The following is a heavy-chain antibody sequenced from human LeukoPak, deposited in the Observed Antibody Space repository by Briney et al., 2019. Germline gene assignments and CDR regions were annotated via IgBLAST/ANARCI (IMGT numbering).Heavy chain of an antibody. CDR3: AKDPGVLAAAVAFDY. D-gene: IGHD6-13*01. CDR1: GFTFSSYA. J-gene: IGHJ4*02. V-gene: IGHV3-23*01. CDR2: ISGSGGST. Sequence: AGSLRLSCAASGFTFSSYAMSWVRQAPGKGLEWVSAISGSGGSTYYADSVKGRFTISRDNSKNTLYLQMNTLRAADTAVYYCAKDPGVLAAAVAFDYWGQGTLVTVSS.